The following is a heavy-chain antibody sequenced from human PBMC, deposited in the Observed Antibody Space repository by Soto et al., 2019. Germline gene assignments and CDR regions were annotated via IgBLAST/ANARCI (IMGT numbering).Heavy chain of an antibody. D-gene: IGHD2-15*01. CDR1: GFPFSTYT. V-gene: IGHV3-48*02. J-gene: IGHJ4*02. Sequence: GGSLRLSCAASGFPFSTYTMNWVRQAPGKGLEWISYITSKSSTIKYADSVKGRFTVSRDNAKSSLYLQLNSLTDEDTAVYYFPREKEPCSDTTSYSGSFEYWGQGTLVTVSS. CDR2: ITSKSSTI. CDR3: PREKEPCSDTTSYSGSFEY.